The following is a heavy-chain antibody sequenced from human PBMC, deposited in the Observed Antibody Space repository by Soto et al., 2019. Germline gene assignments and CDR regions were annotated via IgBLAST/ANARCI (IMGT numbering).Heavy chain of an antibody. D-gene: IGHD3-16*01. CDR1: GGVFRNYA. CDR3: ARARWGSSSFDS. Sequence: QVQLVQSGAEVKKPGSSVKVSCKASGGVFRNYAINWVRQAPGQGLEWMGGIIPVFGTADYPQKFQGRVTINAYESTTTAYRELTSLKTEDTAVYFCARARWGSSSFDSWCQGTLVSVAS. V-gene: IGHV1-69*01. J-gene: IGHJ5*01. CDR2: IIPVFGTA.